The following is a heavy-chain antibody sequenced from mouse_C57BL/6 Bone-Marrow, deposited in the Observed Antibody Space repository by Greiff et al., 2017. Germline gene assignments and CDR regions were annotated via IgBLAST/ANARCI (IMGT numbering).Heavy chain of an antibody. Sequence: QVQLQQPGAELVMPGASVKLSCKASGYTFTSYWMHWVKQRPGQGLEWIGEIDPSDSYTNYNQKFKGKSTLTVDKSSSTAYMQLSSLTSEDSAVYYCARSGLYYYGSSYDYYAMDYWGQGTSGTVAS. D-gene: IGHD1-1*01. J-gene: IGHJ4*01. V-gene: IGHV1-69*01. CDR1: GYTFTSYW. CDR2: IDPSDSYT. CDR3: ARSGLYYYGSSYDYYAMDY.